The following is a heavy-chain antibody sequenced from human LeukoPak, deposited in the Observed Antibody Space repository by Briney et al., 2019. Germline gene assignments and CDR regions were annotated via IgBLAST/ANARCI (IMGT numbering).Heavy chain of an antibody. CDR3: ARVEGVGGAFDI. CDR1: GGSISSSSYY. J-gene: IGHJ3*02. CDR2: IYYSGTT. V-gene: IGHV4-39*07. D-gene: IGHD2-2*01. Sequence: SETLSLTCTVSGGSISSSSYYWGWIRQPPGKGLEWIGSIYYSGTTYYNPSLKSRVIISVDTSKNQFSLKLSSVTAADTAVYYCARVEGVGGAFDIWGQGTMVTVSS.